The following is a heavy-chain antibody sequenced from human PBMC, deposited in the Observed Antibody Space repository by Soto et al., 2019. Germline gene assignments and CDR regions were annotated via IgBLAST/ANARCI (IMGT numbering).Heavy chain of an antibody. D-gene: IGHD3-10*01. V-gene: IGHV5-51*01. Sequence: GESLKISCQGSGYSFTSYWIGWVRQMPGKGLEWMGIIYPGDSDTRYSPSFQGQVTISADKSISTAYLQWSSLKASDTAMYSCARLQLWSTEYYFDYWGQGTLVTVSS. CDR1: GYSFTSYW. J-gene: IGHJ4*02. CDR3: ARLQLWSTEYYFDY. CDR2: IYPGDSDT.